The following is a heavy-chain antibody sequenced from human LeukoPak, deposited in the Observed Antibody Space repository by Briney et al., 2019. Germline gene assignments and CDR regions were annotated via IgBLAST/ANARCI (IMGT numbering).Heavy chain of an antibody. V-gene: IGHV1-2*02. CDR2: INPNSGGT. Sequence: ASVKASCKASGYTFINYGITWVRQAPGQGLEWMGWINPNSGGTNYAQKFQGRVTMTRDTSISTAYMELSRLRSDDTAVYYCARDSEDCSSTSCYNAPTSIFDYWGQGTLVTVSS. CDR3: ARDSEDCSSTSCYNAPTSIFDY. J-gene: IGHJ4*02. CDR1: GYTFINYG. D-gene: IGHD2-2*02.